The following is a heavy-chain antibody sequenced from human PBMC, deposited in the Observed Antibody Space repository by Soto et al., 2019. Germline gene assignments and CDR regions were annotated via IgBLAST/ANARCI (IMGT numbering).Heavy chain of an antibody. CDR1: GFPFGIYT. D-gene: IGHD3-10*01. J-gene: IGHJ4*02. Sequence: GGSLRLSCETSGFPFGIYTMNWVRQAPGKGLEWVSSISSSGTYIDYADSVEGRFAISRDDAKNPVFLEMTSLRVDDTAVYYCAREGNYHEFWGQGTLVTVSS. CDR2: ISSSGTYI. CDR3: AREGNYHEF. V-gene: IGHV3-21*01.